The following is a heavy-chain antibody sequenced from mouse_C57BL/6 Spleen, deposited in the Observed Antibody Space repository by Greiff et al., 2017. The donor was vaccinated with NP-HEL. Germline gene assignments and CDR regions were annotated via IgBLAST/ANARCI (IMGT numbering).Heavy chain of an antibody. CDR3: TTTENYAGYAMDY. CDR1: GFNIKDDY. D-gene: IGHD1-1*01. Sequence: VQLQQSGAELVRPGASVKLSCTASGFNIKDDYMHWVKQRPEQGLEWIGWIDPENGDTEYASKFQGKATITADTSSNTAYLQLSSLTSEDTAVYYCTTTENYAGYAMDYWGHGTSVTVSS. V-gene: IGHV14-4*01. J-gene: IGHJ4*01. CDR2: IDPENGDT.